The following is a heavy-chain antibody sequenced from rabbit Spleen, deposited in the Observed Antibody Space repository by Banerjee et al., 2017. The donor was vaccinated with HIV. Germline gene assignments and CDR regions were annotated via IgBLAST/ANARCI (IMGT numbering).Heavy chain of an antibody. J-gene: IGHJ6*01. Sequence: QSLEESGGGLVQPGGSLTLSCKASGFDFSNYYMTWVRQAPGKGLEWIGCVDVGSSGFTYFANWAKGRFTISKTSSTTVTLKMTSLTAADTATYFCARDTATSFSSYGMDLWGPGTLVTVS. CDR1: GFDFSNYY. V-gene: IGHV1S40*01. CDR3: ARDTATSFSSYGMDL. D-gene: IGHD1-1*01. CDR2: VDVGSSGFT.